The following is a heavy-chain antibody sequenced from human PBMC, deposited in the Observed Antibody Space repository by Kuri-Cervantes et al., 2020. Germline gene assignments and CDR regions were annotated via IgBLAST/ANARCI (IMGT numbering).Heavy chain of an antibody. CDR2: IIPITGTA. V-gene: IGHV1-69*06. Sequence: SVKVSCKASGYTFTYRYLHWVRQAPGQGLEWMGEIIPITGTANYAQKIQGRLTITADTSTSTAYLEMSRLRSDDTAVYYCATEKNYDFWSAYHGPHFDFWGQGTLVTVSS. D-gene: IGHD3-3*01. J-gene: IGHJ4*02. CDR3: ATEKNYDFWSAYHGPHFDF. CDR1: GYTFTYRY.